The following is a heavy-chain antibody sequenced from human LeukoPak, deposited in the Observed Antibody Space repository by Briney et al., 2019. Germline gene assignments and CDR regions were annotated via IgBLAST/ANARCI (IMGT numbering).Heavy chain of an antibody. D-gene: IGHD2-2*02. CDR3: ARAPPRRYCSSTSCYTHYYGMDV. CDR1: GFTFSSYD. CDR2: ISYDGSNK. Sequence: GGSLRLSCAASGFTFSSYDMHWVRQAPGKGLEWVAVISYDGSNKYYADSVKGRFTISRDNSKNTLYLQMNSLRAEDTAVYYCARAPPRRYCSSTSCYTHYYGMDVWGQGTTVTVSS. V-gene: IGHV3-30*03. J-gene: IGHJ6*02.